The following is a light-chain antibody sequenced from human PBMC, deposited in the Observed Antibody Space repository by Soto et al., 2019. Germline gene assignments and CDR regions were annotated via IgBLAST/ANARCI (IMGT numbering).Light chain of an antibody. CDR1: ESINNW. Sequence: DIQMTQSPSTLSASVGDRVTITCRASESINNWLAWFQQKPGKAPKVLISKASSLESGVPSRFSGSGSGTEFTLTISSLQPDDFATYYCQQYNSYSWTFGQGTKVDIK. V-gene: IGKV1-5*03. CDR3: QQYNSYSWT. CDR2: KAS. J-gene: IGKJ1*01.